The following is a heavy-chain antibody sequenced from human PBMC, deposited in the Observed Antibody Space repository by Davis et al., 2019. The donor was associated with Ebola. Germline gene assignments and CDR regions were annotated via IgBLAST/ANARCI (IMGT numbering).Heavy chain of an antibody. CDR1: DFTVSSNY. J-gene: IGHJ4*02. CDR3: APMTMVNDY. Sequence: GESLKISCVASDFTVSSNYMTWVRQAPGKGLEWVSVIYSGGTSYYADSVKGRFTISRDSSKNTLYLQMDSLRTEDTAVYYCAPMTMVNDYWGQGTLVTVSS. CDR2: IYSGGTS. D-gene: IGHD4/OR15-4a*01. V-gene: IGHV3-66*02.